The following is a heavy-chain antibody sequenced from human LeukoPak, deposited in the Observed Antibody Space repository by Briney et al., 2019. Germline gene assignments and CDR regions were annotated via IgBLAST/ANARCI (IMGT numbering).Heavy chain of an antibody. CDR2: VSSSSSYI. J-gene: IGHJ3*02. V-gene: IGHV3-21*01. D-gene: IGHD3-22*01. CDR3: ARDYRYDSSGSAPNI. CDR1: GFTFSSYS. Sequence: PGGSLRLSCAASGFTFSSYSMNWVRQAPGKGLEWVSSVSSSSSYIYYADSVKGRFTISRGNAKNSLYLQMNSLRAEDTAVYYCARDYRYDSSGSAPNIWGQGTMVTVSS.